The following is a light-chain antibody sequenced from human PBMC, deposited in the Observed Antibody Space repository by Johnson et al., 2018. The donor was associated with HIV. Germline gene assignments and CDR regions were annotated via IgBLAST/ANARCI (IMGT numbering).Light chain of an antibody. V-gene: IGLV1-51*02. CDR2: ENN. Sequence: QSVLTQPPSVSAAPGQKVTISCSGSSSNIGNNYVSWYQQLPGTAPKLLIYENNKRPSGIPDRFSGSKSGTSATLGITGLQTGDEADYYCGTWDSSRSAWAYVFGPGTKVTVL. CDR3: GTWDSSRSAWAYV. CDR1: SSNIGNNY. J-gene: IGLJ1*01.